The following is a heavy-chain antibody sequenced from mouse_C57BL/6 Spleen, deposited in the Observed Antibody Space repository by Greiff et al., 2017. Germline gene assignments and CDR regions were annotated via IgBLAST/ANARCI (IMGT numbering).Heavy chain of an antibody. D-gene: IGHD1-1*01. V-gene: IGHV1-64*01. Sequence: VQLQQPGAELVKPGASVKLSCKASGYSFTSYWMHWVKQRPGQGLEWIGMIHPNSGSTNYNEKFKSKATLTVDKSSSTAYMQLSSLTSEDSAVYYCARYGSSRPLDYWGQGTTLTVSS. CDR2: IHPNSGST. CDR1: GYSFTSYW. J-gene: IGHJ2*01. CDR3: ARYGSSRPLDY.